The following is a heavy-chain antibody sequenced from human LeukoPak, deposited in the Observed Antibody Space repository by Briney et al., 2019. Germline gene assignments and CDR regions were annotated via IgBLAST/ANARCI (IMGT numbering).Heavy chain of an antibody. V-gene: IGHV3-23*01. CDR2: IYENGGTT. CDR3: AKDFRIGYSAHFDY. D-gene: IGHD2-21*01. CDR1: GFTFRSHA. Sequence: GSLRLSCVGSGFTFRSHAMSWVRQAPEKGLEFVSGIYENGGTTYYADSVKGRFSISRDNSKNTLYLQMDSLRGEDTAVYYCAKDFRIGYSAHFDYWGQGTLVTVSS. J-gene: IGHJ4*02.